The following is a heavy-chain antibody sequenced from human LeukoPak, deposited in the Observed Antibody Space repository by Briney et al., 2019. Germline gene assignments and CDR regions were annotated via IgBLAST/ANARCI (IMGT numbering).Heavy chain of an antibody. CDR3: ARDMAPDYYDSSGYPFDP. D-gene: IGHD3-22*01. J-gene: IGHJ5*02. CDR1: GFTFSSYS. Sequence: GGSLRLSCAASGFTFSSYSMNWVRQAPGKGLEWVSSISSSSSYIYYADSVKGRFTISRDNAKNSLYLQMNSLRAEDTAVYYCARDMAPDYYDSSGYPFDPWGQGTLVTVSS. CDR2: ISSSSSYI. V-gene: IGHV3-21*01.